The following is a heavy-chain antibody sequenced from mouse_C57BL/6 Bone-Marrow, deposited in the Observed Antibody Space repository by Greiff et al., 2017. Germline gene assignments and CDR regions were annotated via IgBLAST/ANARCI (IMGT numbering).Heavy chain of an antibody. V-gene: IGHV5-12*01. CDR3: ASPYGYAWFAY. CDR1: GFTFSDYY. CDR2: ISNGGGST. Sequence: EVQGVESGGGLVQPGGSLKLSCAASGFTFSDYYMYWVRQTPEKRLGWVAYISNGGGSTSYPDTVKGRFTISRDNAKNTLYLQMSRLKSEDTAVYYCASPYGYAWFAYWGQGTLVTVSA. J-gene: IGHJ3*01. D-gene: IGHD2-2*01.